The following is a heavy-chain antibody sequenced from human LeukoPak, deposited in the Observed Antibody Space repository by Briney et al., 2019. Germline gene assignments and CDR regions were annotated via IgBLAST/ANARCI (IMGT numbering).Heavy chain of an antibody. CDR3: ARGPIVGITETKGYFDH. V-gene: IGHV3-13*01. CDR2: IGTAADT. Sequence: PGGSLRLSCAASGFTFSSYDMHWVRQATGRGLEWVSSIGTAADTYYPGSVKGRFTISRENAKNFLYLQMNSLRAGDTAVYYCARGPIVGITETKGYFDHWGQGILVTVSS. CDR1: GFTFSSYD. J-gene: IGHJ4*02. D-gene: IGHD1-7*01.